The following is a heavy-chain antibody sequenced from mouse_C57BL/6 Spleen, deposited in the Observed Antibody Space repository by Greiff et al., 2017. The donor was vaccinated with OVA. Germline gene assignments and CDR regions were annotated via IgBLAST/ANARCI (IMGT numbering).Heavy chain of an antibody. Sequence: EVKLMESGGGLVKPGGSLKLSCAASGFTFSDYGMHWVRQAPEKGLEWVAYISSGSSTIYYADTVKGRFTISRDNAKNTLFLQMTSLRSEDTAMYYCARPNYYGSSYDFDYWGQGTTLTVSS. CDR1: GFTFSDYG. CDR3: ARPNYYGSSYDFDY. CDR2: ISSGSSTI. J-gene: IGHJ2*01. D-gene: IGHD1-1*01. V-gene: IGHV5-17*01.